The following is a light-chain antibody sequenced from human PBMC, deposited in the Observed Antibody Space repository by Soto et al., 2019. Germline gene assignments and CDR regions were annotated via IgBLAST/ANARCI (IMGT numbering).Light chain of an antibody. CDR3: QQYGSSPLWT. Sequence: EIVLTQSPATLSLSPGGGATLSCRASQNIGTYLAWYQQKGGQAPRLVIFDASSRASGVPARFSGGGSGTDFTLAISSLEPEDFAVYYCQQYGSSPLWTFGQGTKVDIK. CDR2: DAS. J-gene: IGKJ1*01. V-gene: IGKV3-11*01. CDR1: QNIGTY.